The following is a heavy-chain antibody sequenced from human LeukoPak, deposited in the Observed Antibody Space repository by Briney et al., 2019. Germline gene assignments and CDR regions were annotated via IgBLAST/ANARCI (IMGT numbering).Heavy chain of an antibody. CDR2: INDSGST. V-gene: IGHV4-59*08. J-gene: IGHJ4*02. CDR1: GGSISSYY. D-gene: IGHD3-10*01. CDR3: ARPSPPLVRGVETDY. Sequence: SETLSLTCTVSGGSISSYYWSWIRQPPGKGLEWIGYINDSGSTNSNPSLKSRVTISVDTSKNQFSLKLSSVTAADTAVYYCARPSPPLVRGVETDYWGQGTLVTVSS.